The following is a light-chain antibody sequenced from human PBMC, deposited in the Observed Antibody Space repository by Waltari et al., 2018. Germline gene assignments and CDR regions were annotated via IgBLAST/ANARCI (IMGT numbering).Light chain of an antibody. Sequence: IVLTQSPGTVALSPGDRPSLPRKARQSLGKNYLTWYQHNTGQAPRLLIYGASSRAAGIPDRFSGSGSGTDFTLTISRLEPEDFAVYYCQQYASSVLYTFGQGTKLEIK. J-gene: IGKJ2*01. V-gene: IGKV3-20*01. CDR2: GAS. CDR3: QQYASSVLYT. CDR1: QSLGKNY.